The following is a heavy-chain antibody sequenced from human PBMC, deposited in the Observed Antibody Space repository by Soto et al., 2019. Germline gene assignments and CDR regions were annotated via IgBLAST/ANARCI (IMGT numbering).Heavy chain of an antibody. CDR2: ISAYNGDT. J-gene: IGHJ4*02. CDR1: GYTFTSYG. V-gene: IGHV1-18*01. CDR3: AREHDYGDYLADY. D-gene: IGHD4-17*01. Sequence: QVQLVQSGAEVKKPGASVKVSCKASGYTFTSYGITWVRQAPGQGLEWMGWISAYNGDTNYAQKHQASVTMTADPSTSTDYMELRSLRSDATAVYYCAREHDYGDYLADYWGQGTLVTVSS.